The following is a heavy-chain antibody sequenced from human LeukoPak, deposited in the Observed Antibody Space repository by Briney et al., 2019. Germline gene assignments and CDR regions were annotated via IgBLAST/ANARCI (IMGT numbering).Heavy chain of an antibody. CDR3: AKGPLLVVVGYFQH. J-gene: IGHJ1*01. CDR1: GFTVSSNY. V-gene: IGHV3-53*01. CDR2: IYSGGST. D-gene: IGHD3-22*01. Sequence: PGGSLRLSCAASGFTVSSNYMSWVRQAPGEGLEWVSVIYSGGSTYYADSVKGRFTISRDNSKNTLYLQMNSLRAEDTAVYYCAKGPLLVVVGYFQHWGQGTLVTVSS.